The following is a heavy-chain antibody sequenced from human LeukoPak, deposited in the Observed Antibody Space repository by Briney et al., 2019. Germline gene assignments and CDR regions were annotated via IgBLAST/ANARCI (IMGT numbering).Heavy chain of an antibody. J-gene: IGHJ4*02. Sequence: QPGGSLRLSCAASGFTFNMSAIHWVRQAPGKGLEWAALMSYDGSYKYYADSVKGRFTVSRDNSKNTLYLQMNSLRAEDTAVYYCAKDLYDILTGYPWFYWGQGTLVTVSS. CDR1: GFTFNMSA. CDR3: AKDLYDILTGYPWFY. D-gene: IGHD3-9*01. V-gene: IGHV3-30-3*01. CDR2: MSYDGSYK.